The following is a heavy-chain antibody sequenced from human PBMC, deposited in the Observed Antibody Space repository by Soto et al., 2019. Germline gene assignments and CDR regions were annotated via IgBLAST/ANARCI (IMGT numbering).Heavy chain of an antibody. Sequence: PSDILALACTISGGSIGTYYWNWIRQSPGRGVELIGYIDYTGNTDYNPSLKSRVTISPGSSMAPFSLRLTSVTPADPAIYYCARDSRPPSFGYDNSGYHHKFDYWGPGALVTVS. D-gene: IGHD3-22*01. CDR3: ARDSRPPSFGYDNSGYHHKFDY. CDR1: GGSIGTYY. J-gene: IGHJ4*02. CDR2: IDYTGNT. V-gene: IGHV4-59*01.